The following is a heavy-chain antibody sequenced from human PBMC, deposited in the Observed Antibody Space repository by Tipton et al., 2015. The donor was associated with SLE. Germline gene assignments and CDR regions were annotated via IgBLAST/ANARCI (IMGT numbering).Heavy chain of an antibody. J-gene: IGHJ3*02. CDR1: GFTFTDAG. CDR3: TRESHATFDI. CDR2: MDLDGTEK. D-gene: IGHD2-2*01. V-gene: IGHV3-7*01. Sequence: SLRLSCAASGFTFTDAGINWVRQAPGKGLEWVATMDLDGTEKFYVGSVKGRFTISRDNAKNSLYLQLNSLRAEDTAVYYCTRESHATFDIWGQGTTVIVSS.